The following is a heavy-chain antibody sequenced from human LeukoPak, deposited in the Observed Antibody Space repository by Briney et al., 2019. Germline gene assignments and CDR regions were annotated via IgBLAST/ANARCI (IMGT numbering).Heavy chain of an antibody. CDR3: ARGDRSGYYHTSGFDP. Sequence: GGSLRLSCAASGFTVSSNYMSWVRQAPGKGLVWVSRINSDGSSTSYADSVKGRFTISRDNAKNTLYLQMNSLRAEDTAVYYCARGDRSGYYHTSGFDPWGQGSLVTVSS. V-gene: IGHV3-74*01. J-gene: IGHJ5*02. CDR1: GFTVSSNY. D-gene: IGHD3-22*01. CDR2: INSDGSST.